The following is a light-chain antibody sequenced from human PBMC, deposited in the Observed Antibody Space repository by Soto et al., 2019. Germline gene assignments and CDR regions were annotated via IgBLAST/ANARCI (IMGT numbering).Light chain of an antibody. CDR1: QSISNY. V-gene: IGKV1-5*03. CDR3: QQYNTYSRT. Sequence: DIQMTQFPSTLSASVGDRVTITCRASQSISNYLAWYQQKPGKAPKLLIYKASDLESGVPSRFSGSGSGTEFTLTISSLQADDFATYYCQQYNTYSRTFGQGTKVEIK. CDR2: KAS. J-gene: IGKJ1*01.